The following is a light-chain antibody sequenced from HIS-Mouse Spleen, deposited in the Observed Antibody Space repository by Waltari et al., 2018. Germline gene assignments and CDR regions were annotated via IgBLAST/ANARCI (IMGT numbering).Light chain of an antibody. CDR2: DVS. CDR1: SSDVGGYNY. V-gene: IGLV2-14*03. J-gene: IGLJ2*01. Sequence: QSALTQPASVSGSPGPPITISCTGTSSDVGGYNYVSWYQQHPGKAPKLMIYDVSNRPSGVSNRFSGSKSGNTASLTISGLQAEDEADYYCSSYTSSSLFGGGTKLTVL. CDR3: SSYTSSSL.